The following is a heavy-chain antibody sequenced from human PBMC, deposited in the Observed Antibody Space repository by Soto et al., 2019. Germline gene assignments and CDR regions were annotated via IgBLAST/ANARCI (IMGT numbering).Heavy chain of an antibody. Sequence: ASVKVSCKASGYTLTSYGISWVRQAPGQGLEWVGWISVYNGDTHYAQKFQGRVTMTTDISTSTAYMELRSLRSDDTAVYYCATPTGYSYYYYGMEVWGQGTTVTVSS. V-gene: IGHV1-18*01. CDR1: GYTLTSYG. D-gene: IGHD3-9*01. CDR2: ISVYNGDT. CDR3: ATPTGYSYYYYGMEV. J-gene: IGHJ6*02.